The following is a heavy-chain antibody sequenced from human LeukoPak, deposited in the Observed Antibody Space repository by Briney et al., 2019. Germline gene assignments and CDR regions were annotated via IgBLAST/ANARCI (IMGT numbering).Heavy chain of an antibody. CDR1: GFTFSSYW. J-gene: IGHJ4*02. Sequence: GGSLRLSCAASGFTFSSYWMHWVRQAPGKGLVWVSAINNGGSTTAYADSVKGRFTISRDNAKNTLYLQMSSLRGEDTAVYYCARRAPTRYFDCWGQGTLVTVSS. CDR3: ARRAPTRYFDC. V-gene: IGHV3-74*01. CDR2: INNGGSTT. D-gene: IGHD5-24*01.